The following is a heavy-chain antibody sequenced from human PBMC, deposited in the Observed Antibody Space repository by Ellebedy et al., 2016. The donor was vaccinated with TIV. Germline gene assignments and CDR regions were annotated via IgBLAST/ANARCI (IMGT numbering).Heavy chain of an antibody. Sequence: SETLSLXCTVSGGSVSSGSYYWSWIRQPPGKGLEWIGYIYYSGSTNYNPSLKSRVTISVDTSKNQFSLKLSSVTAADTAVYYCASVPMVRALRNYYYGMDVWGQGTTVTVSS. CDR1: GGSVSSGSYY. CDR2: IYYSGST. D-gene: IGHD3-10*01. V-gene: IGHV4-61*01. CDR3: ASVPMVRALRNYYYGMDV. J-gene: IGHJ6*02.